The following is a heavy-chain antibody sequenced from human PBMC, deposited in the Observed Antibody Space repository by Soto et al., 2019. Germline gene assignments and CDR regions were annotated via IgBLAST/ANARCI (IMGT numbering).Heavy chain of an antibody. D-gene: IGHD6-19*01. V-gene: IGHV1-69*01. J-gene: IGHJ4*02. Sequence: SAKASCEASRFSYGSCSISWVQQATGQGLEWMGGIIPIFGTANYAQKFQGRVTITADESTSTAYMELSSLRSEDTAVYYCAGAAGYRSGRYYFEYWGKGTLVTVSS. CDR1: RFSYGSCS. CDR3: AGAAGYRSGRYYFEY. CDR2: IIPIFGTA.